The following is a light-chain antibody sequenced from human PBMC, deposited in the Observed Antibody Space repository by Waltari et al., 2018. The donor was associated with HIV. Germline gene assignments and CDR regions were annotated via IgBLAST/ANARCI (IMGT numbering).Light chain of an antibody. V-gene: IGKV3-11*01. J-gene: IGKJ4*01. CDR1: QSVSSY. Sequence: ATLSCRASQSVSSYLAWYQQKPGQAPRLLIYAASNRATGIPARFSGSGSGTDFTLTISSLEPEDFAVYYCHQRSIWPLTFGGGTKVEIK. CDR2: AAS. CDR3: HQRSIWPLT.